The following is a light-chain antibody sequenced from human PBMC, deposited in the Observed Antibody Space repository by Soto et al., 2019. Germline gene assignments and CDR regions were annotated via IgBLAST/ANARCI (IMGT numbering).Light chain of an antibody. CDR3: QQYNSYSQFT. J-gene: IGKJ3*01. CDR1: QSIKNW. CDR2: KAS. Sequence: DIQMTQSPSTLSASVGDRVTITCRASQSIKNWLAWYQQKPGEAPKLLIYKASTLESGVPSRFIGSGSGTEFSPTISCLQPDDVATYHCQQYNSYSQFTFGPGTKVDIK. V-gene: IGKV1-5*03.